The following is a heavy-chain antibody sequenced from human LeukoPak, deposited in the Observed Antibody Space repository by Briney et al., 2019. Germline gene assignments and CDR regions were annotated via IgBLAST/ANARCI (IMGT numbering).Heavy chain of an antibody. CDR2: IYPGDSDT. D-gene: IGHD2-8*01. V-gene: IGHV5-51*01. Sequence: GESLKISCKGSGYIFTNYWIGWVRQMPGKGLEWMGIIYPGDSDTRYSPSFQGQVTISADKSISTAYLQWSSLKASDTAMYFCARRASCTNGVCEYYDSWGQGTLVTVSS. J-gene: IGHJ4*02. CDR3: ARRASCTNGVCEYYDS. CDR1: GYIFTNYW.